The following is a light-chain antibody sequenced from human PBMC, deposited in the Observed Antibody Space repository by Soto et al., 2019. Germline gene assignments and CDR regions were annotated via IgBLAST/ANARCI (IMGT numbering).Light chain of an antibody. J-gene: IGKJ1*01. CDR1: QSISSW. CDR3: QQYNSYSRT. Sequence: DIQMTQSPSTLSASVGDRVTITCRASQSISSWLAWYQQKPRKAPKLLIYDASSLESGAPSRFSGSGSGTEFTLTISSLQPDDFATYYCQQYNSYSRTFGQGTKVDIK. CDR2: DAS. V-gene: IGKV1-5*01.